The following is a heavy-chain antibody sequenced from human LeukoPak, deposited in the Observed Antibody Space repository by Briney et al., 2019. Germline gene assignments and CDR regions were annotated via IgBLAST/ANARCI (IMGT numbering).Heavy chain of an antibody. D-gene: IGHD3-10*02. Sequence: SVKVSCKASGGTFSSYAISWVRQAPGQGLEWMGRIIPIFGTANYAQKFQGRVTITTDESTSTAYMELSSLRSEDTAVYYCARDVRGGYYFDYWGQGTLVTVSS. CDR2: IIPIFGTA. V-gene: IGHV1-69*05. CDR1: GGTFSSYA. J-gene: IGHJ4*02. CDR3: ARDVRGGYYFDY.